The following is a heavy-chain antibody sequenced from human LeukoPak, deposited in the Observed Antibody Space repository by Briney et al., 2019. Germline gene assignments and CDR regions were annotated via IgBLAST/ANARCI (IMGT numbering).Heavy chain of an antibody. CDR1: GFPFSSYA. D-gene: IGHD5-24*01. Sequence: GGSLRLSCSASGFPFSSYAMYWVRQAPGKGLEYVSAISSNGGSTYYADSVKGRFTISRDNSKNTLHLQMSSLRAEDMAVYYCVRVMATGAFDYWGQGTLVTVSS. V-gene: IGHV3-64D*09. J-gene: IGHJ4*02. CDR3: VRVMATGAFDY. CDR2: ISSNGGST.